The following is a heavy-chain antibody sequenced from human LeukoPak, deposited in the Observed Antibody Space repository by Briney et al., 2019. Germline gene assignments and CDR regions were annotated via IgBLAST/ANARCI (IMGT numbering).Heavy chain of an antibody. Sequence: GGSLRLSCAASGFDFSDYWMSWVRQAPGRGLEWVANIKEDGSEKYYVDSVKGRFTISRDNAKNSMYLQMNRLRAEDTAVYYCTTELWFGELLLGYWGQGALVTVSS. J-gene: IGHJ4*02. CDR2: IKEDGSEK. CDR3: TTELWFGELLLGY. D-gene: IGHD3-10*01. V-gene: IGHV3-7*01. CDR1: GFDFSDYW.